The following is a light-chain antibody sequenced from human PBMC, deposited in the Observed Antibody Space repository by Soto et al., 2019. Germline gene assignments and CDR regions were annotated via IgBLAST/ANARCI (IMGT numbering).Light chain of an antibody. CDR2: ATS. CDR3: LQDNSYPLT. J-gene: IGKJ4*01. V-gene: IGKV1-6*01. CDR1: QGIRHD. Sequence: IQMTQSPSSLSASVGASVTITCRASQGIRHDLGWYQQKPGKAPNLLIYATSSLQGGVPSRFSGSGSGTDFTLTISSLQPEDFATYYCLQDNSYPLTFGGGTKVDIK.